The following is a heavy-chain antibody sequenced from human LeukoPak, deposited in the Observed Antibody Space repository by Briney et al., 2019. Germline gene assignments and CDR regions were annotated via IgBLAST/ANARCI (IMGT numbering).Heavy chain of an antibody. CDR2: IKEDGSEK. CDR3: ARGGYYAVY. CDR1: GFTFSSFW. V-gene: IGHV3-7*05. J-gene: IGHJ4*02. D-gene: IGHD3-3*01. Sequence: GGSLRLSCAASGFTFSSFWMTWVRQAPGKGLEWVANIKEDGSEKYYVDSVKGRFTISRENAKNSLYLQMNSLRAEDTAVYYCARGGYYAVYWGQGTLVTVSS.